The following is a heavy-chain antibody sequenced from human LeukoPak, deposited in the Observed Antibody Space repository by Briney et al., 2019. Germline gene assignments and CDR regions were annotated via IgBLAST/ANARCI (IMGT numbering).Heavy chain of an antibody. Sequence: GGSLRLSCAASGFTFSSYSMNWVRQAPGKGLEWVSSISSSSSYIYYADSVKGRFTISRDNAKNSLYLQMNSLRAEDTAVYYCARDPRGYNWNDVGCFDYWGQGTLVTVSS. CDR1: GFTFSSYS. CDR2: ISSSSSYI. J-gene: IGHJ4*02. V-gene: IGHV3-21*01. CDR3: ARDPRGYNWNDVGCFDY. D-gene: IGHD1-1*01.